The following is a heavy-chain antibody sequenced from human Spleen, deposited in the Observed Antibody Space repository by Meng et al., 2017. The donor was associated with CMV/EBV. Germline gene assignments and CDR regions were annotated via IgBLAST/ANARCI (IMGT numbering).Heavy chain of an antibody. J-gene: IGHJ6*02. CDR1: GYTFTGYY. CDR2: INPYSGGT. V-gene: IGHV1-2*02. D-gene: IGHD1-20*01. CDR3: ARGPNWTYYYYYDMDV. Sequence: ASVKVSCKASGYTFTGYYIHWVRQAPGQGLEWIGWINPYSGGTNYAQKFQGRVTMTRDTSISTAYMELSSLTSDDTAVYYCARGPNWTYYYYYDMDVWGQGSTVTVSS.